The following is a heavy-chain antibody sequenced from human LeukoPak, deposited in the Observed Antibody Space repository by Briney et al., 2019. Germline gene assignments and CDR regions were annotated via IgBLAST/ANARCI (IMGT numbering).Heavy chain of an antibody. CDR1: GFTFSRHG. Sequence: GGSLRLSCAPSGFTFSRHGMHWVRQAPGKGLEWVAIISNDGSRKYYAHSVEGRFTISRDNSKNTLYLQMDSLRAEDTAVYYCAKARDPLKWLLLLDYWGQGTLVTVSS. V-gene: IGHV3-30*18. CDR2: ISNDGSRK. CDR3: AKARDPLKWLLLLDY. D-gene: IGHD3-22*01. J-gene: IGHJ4*02.